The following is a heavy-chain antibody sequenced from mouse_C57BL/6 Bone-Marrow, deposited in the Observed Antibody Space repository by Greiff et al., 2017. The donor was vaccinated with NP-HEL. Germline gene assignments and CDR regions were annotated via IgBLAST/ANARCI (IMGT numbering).Heavy chain of an antibody. Sequence: QVQLQQSGAELVRPGASVKLSCKASGYTFTDYYINWVKQRPGQGLEWIARIYPGSGNTYYNEKFKGKATLTAEKSSSTAYMQLSSLTSEDSAVYVCARTPRIYYGNYVFDYWGQGTTLTVSS. CDR3: ARTPRIYYGNYVFDY. J-gene: IGHJ2*01. V-gene: IGHV1-76*01. CDR1: GYTFTDYY. CDR2: IYPGSGNT. D-gene: IGHD2-1*01.